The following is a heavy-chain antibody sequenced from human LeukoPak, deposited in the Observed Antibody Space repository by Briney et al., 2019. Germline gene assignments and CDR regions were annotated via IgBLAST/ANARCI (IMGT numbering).Heavy chain of an antibody. CDR3: ARWDYYDSRTFDI. CDR2: ISAYNGNT. CDR1: GYTFINYG. J-gene: IGHJ3*02. V-gene: IGHV1-18*01. D-gene: IGHD3-22*01. Sequence: ASVKVSCKASGYTFINYGITWVRQAPGQGLEWMGWISAYNGNTNYAQKLQGRVTMTTDTSSSTAYMELRSLRSDDTAVYYCARWDYYDSRTFDIWGQGTMVTVSS.